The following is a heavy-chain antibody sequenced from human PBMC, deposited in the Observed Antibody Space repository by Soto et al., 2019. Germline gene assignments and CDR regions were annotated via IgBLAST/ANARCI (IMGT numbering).Heavy chain of an antibody. D-gene: IGHD3-22*01. CDR1: GFTFNSYG. CDR2: ISHDGSKT. Sequence: QVQLVESGGGVVQPGRSLRLSCAASGFTFNSYGIHWVRQAPGKGLEWVAVISHDGSKTNYADSVKGRVTISRDNSKDTVYLQMNSLRAEDTAVYYCAKDTYYYSSSGYSVFDSWGQGTLVTVSS. J-gene: IGHJ4*02. V-gene: IGHV3-30*18. CDR3: AKDTYYYSSSGYSVFDS.